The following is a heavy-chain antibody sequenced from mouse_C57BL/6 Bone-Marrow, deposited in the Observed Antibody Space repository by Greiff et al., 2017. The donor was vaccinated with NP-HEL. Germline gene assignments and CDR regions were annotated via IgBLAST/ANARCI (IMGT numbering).Heavy chain of an antibody. V-gene: IGHV5-17*01. Sequence: EVKLVESGGGLVKPGGSLKLSCAASGFTFSDYGMHWVRQAPEKGLEWVAYISSGSSTIYYADTVKGRFTISRDNAKNTLFLQMTSLRSEDTAMYYCANRLRFAYWGQGTLVTVSA. CDR2: ISSGSSTI. D-gene: IGHD2-4*01. CDR3: ANRLRFAY. CDR1: GFTFSDYG. J-gene: IGHJ3*01.